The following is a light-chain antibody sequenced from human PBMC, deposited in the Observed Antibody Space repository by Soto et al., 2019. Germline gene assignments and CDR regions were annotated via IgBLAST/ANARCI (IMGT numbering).Light chain of an antibody. J-gene: IGLJ2*01. V-gene: IGLV2-14*01. CDR3: SSYTSSSTLDV. Sequence: QSALTQPASVSGSPGQSITFSCTGTSSDIGGYNYVSWYQQHPGKAPKLMIYDVSDRPSGVSSRLSGSKSGNTASLTISGLQAEDEAVYYCSSYTSSSTLDVFGGGTKLTVL. CDR2: DVS. CDR1: SSDIGGYNY.